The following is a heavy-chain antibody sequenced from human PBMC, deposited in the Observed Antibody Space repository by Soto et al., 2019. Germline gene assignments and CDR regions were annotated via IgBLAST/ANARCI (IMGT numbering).Heavy chain of an antibody. V-gene: IGHV1-69*01. CDR1: GDTFSSYA. CDR2: IIPIFGTA. Sequence: QVQLVQSGAEVKKPGSSVKVSCKASGDTFSSYAISWVRQAPGQGLEWMGGIIPIFGTANYAQKFQGRVTITADESTSTAYMELSSLRSEDTAVYYCARNIAAAAGNRFDPWGQGTLVTVSS. CDR3: ARNIAAAAGNRFDP. J-gene: IGHJ5*02. D-gene: IGHD6-13*01.